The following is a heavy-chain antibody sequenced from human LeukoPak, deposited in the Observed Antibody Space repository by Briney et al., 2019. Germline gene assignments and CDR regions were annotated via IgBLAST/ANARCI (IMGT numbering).Heavy chain of an antibody. CDR1: GFPFDDYA. V-gene: IGHV3-9*01. Sequence: PGRSLRLSCAASGFPFDDYAMHWVRQAPGKGLEWVSGISWNSGSIGYADSVKGRFTISRDNSKNTLYLQMNSLRAEDTAVYYCARGLDTAMGGFDYWGQGTLVTVSS. CDR2: ISWNSGSI. J-gene: IGHJ4*02. D-gene: IGHD5-18*01. CDR3: ARGLDTAMGGFDY.